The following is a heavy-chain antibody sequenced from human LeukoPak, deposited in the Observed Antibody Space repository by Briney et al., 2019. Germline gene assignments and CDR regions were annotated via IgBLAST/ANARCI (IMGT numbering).Heavy chain of an antibody. CDR2: IYYSGST. Sequence: PSETLSLTCTVSGGSISSNSYYWGWIRQPPGKGLEWIGTIYYSGSTYYNPSLISRVTISVDTSKNQFSLKLSSVTAADTAVYYCARLSSSDWYNFDFWGQGTLVTVCS. J-gene: IGHJ4*02. CDR1: GGSISSNSYY. V-gene: IGHV4-39*01. D-gene: IGHD6-19*01. CDR3: ARLSSSDWYNFDF.